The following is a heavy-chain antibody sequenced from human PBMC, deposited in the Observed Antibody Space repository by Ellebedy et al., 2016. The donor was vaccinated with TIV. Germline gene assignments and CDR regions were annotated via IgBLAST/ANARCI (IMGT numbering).Heavy chain of an antibody. D-gene: IGHD2-21*01. CDR2: ISEKNGNV. J-gene: IGHJ6*02. Sequence: AASVKVSCKASGYTFTNYGISWVRHAPGQGLEWMGWISEKNGNVNYAEKVEDRVTMTTDTSTNTAYMDLRSLRSDDTAVYYCARVSRRGGEPMDLWGQGTTVTVSS. CDR3: ARVSRRGGEPMDL. V-gene: IGHV1-18*04. CDR1: GYTFTNYG.